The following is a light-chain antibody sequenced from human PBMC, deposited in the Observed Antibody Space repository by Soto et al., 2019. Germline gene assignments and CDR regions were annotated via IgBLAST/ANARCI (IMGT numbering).Light chain of an antibody. CDR2: DVK. CDR1: SSDVGGYKY. J-gene: IGLJ1*01. CDR3: SSFAGRSTYV. V-gene: IGLV2-8*01. Sequence: QSVLTQPPSASGSPGQSVTISCTGTSSDVGGYKYVSWYQQFPGEAPNLIIYDVKKRPSGVPSRFSGSKSGNTAFLTVSGLRPEDEAEYYCSSFAGRSTYVFGSGTKVTVL.